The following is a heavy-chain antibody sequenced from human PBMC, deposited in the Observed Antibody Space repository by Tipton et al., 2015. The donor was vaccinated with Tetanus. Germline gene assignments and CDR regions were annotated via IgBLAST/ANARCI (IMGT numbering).Heavy chain of an antibody. CDR3: ARANNDYPKKGPFDY. CDR2: VYHSGAT. D-gene: IGHD5-12*01. CDR1: GSSISRSGHY. J-gene: IGHJ4*02. Sequence: TLSLTCTVSGSSISRSGHYWTWIRQPPGKEPEWVGYVYHSGATNYHPSLKSRLAISVDTSKNQFSLNLRSVITADTAVYYCARANNDYPKKGPFDYWGQGILVIVSS. V-gene: IGHV4-61*08.